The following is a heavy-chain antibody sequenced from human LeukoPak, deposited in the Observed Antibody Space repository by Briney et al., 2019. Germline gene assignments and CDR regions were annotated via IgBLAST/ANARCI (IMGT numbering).Heavy chain of an antibody. Sequence: GESLKISCKGSGYSFIRYWIGWVRQMPGKGLEWMGIIYPGDSDTRYSPSFQGQVTISADKSITTAYLQWSSLKASDTAMYYCARGTDYYDSTGYPIDYWGQGTLVTVSS. J-gene: IGHJ4*02. CDR3: ARGTDYYDSTGYPIDY. D-gene: IGHD3-22*01. CDR2: IYPGDSDT. V-gene: IGHV5-51*01. CDR1: GYSFIRYW.